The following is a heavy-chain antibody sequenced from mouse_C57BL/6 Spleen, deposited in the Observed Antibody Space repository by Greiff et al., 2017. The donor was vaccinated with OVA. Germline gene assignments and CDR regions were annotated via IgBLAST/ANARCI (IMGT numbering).Heavy chain of an antibody. Sequence: VQLQESGAELVRPGASVKLSCKASGYTFTDYYINWVKQRPGQGLEWIARIYPGSGNTYYNEKFKGKSTLTAEKSSSTAYMQLSSLTSEDSAVYFCARELGTYYFDYWGQGTTLTVSS. CDR2: IYPGSGNT. V-gene: IGHV1-76*01. J-gene: IGHJ2*01. CDR3: ARELGTYYFDY. CDR1: GYTFTDYY. D-gene: IGHD4-1*01.